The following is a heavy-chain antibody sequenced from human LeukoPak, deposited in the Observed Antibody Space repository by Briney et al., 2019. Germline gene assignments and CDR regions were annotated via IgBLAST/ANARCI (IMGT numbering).Heavy chain of an antibody. J-gene: IGHJ4*02. CDR3: ARVGVVVPAAIPLDY. CDR2: INHSGST. D-gene: IGHD2-2*01. V-gene: IGHV4-34*01. Sequence: SETLSLTCAVYGGSFSGYYWSWIRRPPGKGLEWIGEINHSGSTNYNPSLKSRVTISVDTSKNQFSLKLSSVTAADTAVYYCARVGVVVPAAIPLDYWGQGTLVTASS. CDR1: GGSFSGYY.